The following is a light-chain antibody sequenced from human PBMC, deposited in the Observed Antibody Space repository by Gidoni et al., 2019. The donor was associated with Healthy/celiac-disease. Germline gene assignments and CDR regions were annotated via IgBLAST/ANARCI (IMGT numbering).Light chain of an antibody. V-gene: IGLV2-23*02. CDR1: SSDVGSYHL. Sequence: SALPPPPPVSCSPGPPTTISSTGTSSDVGSYHLVSWYQHPPGKAPTLMIYEVRKRPSGVSIRCSGSKSGNTASLTSSGLKAEDEADYYCCAYAGRSTFVFGGGTKLTVL. CDR2: EVR. CDR3: CAYAGRSTFV. J-gene: IGLJ3*02.